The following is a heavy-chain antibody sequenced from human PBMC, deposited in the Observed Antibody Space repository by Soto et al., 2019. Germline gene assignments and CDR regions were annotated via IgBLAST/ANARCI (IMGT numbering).Heavy chain of an antibody. J-gene: IGHJ6*03. V-gene: IGHV1-18*01. CDR3: ARAPVTMQYYYYYMDV. D-gene: IGHD4-17*01. CDR1: GYTFTSYG. Sequence: GASVKVSCKASGYTFTSYGISWVRQAPGQGLEWMGWISAYNGNTNYAQKLQGRVTMTTDTSTSTAYMELRSLRSDDTAVYYCARAPVTMQYYYYYMDVWGKGTTVTVSS. CDR2: ISAYNGNT.